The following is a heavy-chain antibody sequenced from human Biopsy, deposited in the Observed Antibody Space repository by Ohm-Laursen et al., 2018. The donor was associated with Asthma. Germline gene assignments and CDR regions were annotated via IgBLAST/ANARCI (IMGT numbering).Heavy chain of an antibody. Sequence: GASVKGSCKTSGYTFNRAGITWVRQAPGQGLEWMGWISVYNGNTKVAQKLQDRVTMITDTSTSTAYMELRSLRSDDTAVYFCARAVDYSHYYGIDVWGQGTTVTVS. D-gene: IGHD3-10*01. CDR2: ISVYNGNT. CDR3: ARAVDYSHYYGIDV. J-gene: IGHJ6*02. V-gene: IGHV1-18*01. CDR1: GYTFNRAG.